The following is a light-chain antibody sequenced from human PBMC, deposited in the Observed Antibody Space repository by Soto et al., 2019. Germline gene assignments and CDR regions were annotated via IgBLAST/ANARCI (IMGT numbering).Light chain of an antibody. Sequence: EIVLTQSPATLSLSPGERGTLSCRASESVTDYLAWYQQKPGQAPRLLVYDVSNRAAGIPTRFSGGGSGTDFTLTISNVEPEDFAVYYCQQRSDWPWTFGQGTKVDSK. CDR2: DVS. J-gene: IGKJ1*01. CDR1: ESVTDY. V-gene: IGKV3-11*01. CDR3: QQRSDWPWT.